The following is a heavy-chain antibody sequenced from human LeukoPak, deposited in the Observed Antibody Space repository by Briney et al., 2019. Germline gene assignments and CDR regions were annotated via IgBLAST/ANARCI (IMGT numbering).Heavy chain of an antibody. D-gene: IGHD3-3*01. CDR3: ARSPSPFITIFGVVTKLYYFDY. CDR1: GGSISSYY. CDR2: IYYSGST. J-gene: IGHJ4*02. V-gene: IGHV4-59*01. Sequence: SETLSLTCTASGGSISSYYRSWIRQPPGKGLEWIGYIYYSGSTNYNPSLKSRVTISVDTSKNQFSLKLSSVTAADTAVYYCARSPSPFITIFGVVTKLYYFDYWGQGTLVTVSS.